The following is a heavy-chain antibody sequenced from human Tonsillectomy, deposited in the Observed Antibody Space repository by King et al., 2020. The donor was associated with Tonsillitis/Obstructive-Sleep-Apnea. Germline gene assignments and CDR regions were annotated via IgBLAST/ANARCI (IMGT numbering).Heavy chain of an antibody. CDR1: GYTFTSYG. J-gene: IGHJ5*02. CDR2: INAYNGNT. CDR3: ARDVQWFTMRVGAFGA. D-gene: IGHD3-22*01. V-gene: IGHV1-18*01. Sequence: VQLVESGAEVKKPGASVTDSCKASGYTFTSYGISWVRQAPGQGLEWMGWINAYNGNTNYAQKLQGRVTMTTDTSTSTAYMELRSLRSDDTAVYYCARDVQWFTMRVGAFGAWGQGTLLTVST.